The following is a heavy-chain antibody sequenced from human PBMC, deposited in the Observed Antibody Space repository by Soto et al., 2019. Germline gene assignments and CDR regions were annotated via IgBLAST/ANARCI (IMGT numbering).Heavy chain of an antibody. J-gene: IGHJ6*02. CDR3: ARDLGYCSSTSCSYYYYYGMDV. CDR2: ISYDGSNK. V-gene: IGHV3-30-3*01. D-gene: IGHD2-2*01. CDR1: GFTFSSYA. Sequence: QVQLVESGGGVVQPGRSLRLSCAASGFTFSSYAMHWVRQAPGKGLEWVAVISYDGSNKYYADSVKGRFTISRDNSKNTLYLQMNSLRAEDTAVYYCARDLGYCSSTSCSYYYYYGMDVWGQGTTVTVSS.